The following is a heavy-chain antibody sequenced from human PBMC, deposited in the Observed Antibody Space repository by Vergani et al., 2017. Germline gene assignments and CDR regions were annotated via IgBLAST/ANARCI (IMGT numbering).Heavy chain of an antibody. J-gene: IGHJ1*01. Sequence: QVQLQESGPGLVKPSETLALTCTVSGGSISSYYWSWIRQPPGKGLEWFGYIYYSGSTNYNPSLKSRVTISVDTSKNQFSLKLSSVTAADTAVYYCARTPRWAAAGTYFQHWGQGTLVTVSS. CDR1: GGSISSYY. V-gene: IGHV4-59*01. CDR2: IYYSGST. D-gene: IGHD6-13*01. CDR3: ARTPRWAAAGTYFQH.